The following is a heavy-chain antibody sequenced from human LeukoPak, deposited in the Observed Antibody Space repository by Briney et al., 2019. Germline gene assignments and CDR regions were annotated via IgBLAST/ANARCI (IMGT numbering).Heavy chain of an antibody. J-gene: IGHJ6*03. Sequence: SETLSLTCTVSGGSISSHYWSWIRQPPGKGLEWIGYIYYRGSTNYNPSLKSRVTISVDTSKNQFSLKLSSATAADTAVYYCARICWSSSWYTDYYYYMDVWGKGTTVTVSS. D-gene: IGHD6-13*01. CDR1: GGSISSHY. V-gene: IGHV4-59*11. CDR3: ARICWSSSWYTDYYYYMDV. CDR2: IYYRGST.